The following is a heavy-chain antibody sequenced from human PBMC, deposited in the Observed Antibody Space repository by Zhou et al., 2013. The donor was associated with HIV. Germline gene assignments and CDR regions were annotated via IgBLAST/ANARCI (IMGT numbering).Heavy chain of an antibody. V-gene: IGHV1-18*01. D-gene: IGHD2-21*02. Sequence: VQLLQSGAEVKKPGASVKVSCKASGYIFTSYGISWVRQAPGQGLEWMGWISAYNGKTNYAQKLQGRVTMTTDKSTSTAYMELRSLRSDDTAVYYCARWAVAVTAHNYGMDVWGQGTTVTVSS. CDR1: GYIFTSYG. J-gene: IGHJ6*02. CDR3: ARWAVAVTAHNYGMDV. CDR2: ISAYNGKT.